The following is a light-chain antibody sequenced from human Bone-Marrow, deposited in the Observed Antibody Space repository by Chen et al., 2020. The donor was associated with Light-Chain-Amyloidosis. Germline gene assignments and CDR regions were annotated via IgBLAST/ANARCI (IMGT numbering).Light chain of an antibody. CDR2: GSS. V-gene: IGKV3-20*01. CDR1: QTISSNY. Sequence: EIVLTQSPGTLSLSPGEGANLSCRASQTISSNYLTWYHQKCGQAPRLLIYGSSSSATGIPDRFTGSGSGTDFTLTINRLAPEDFAMYYCQQYGTAPLTVGGGTKVEIK. CDR3: QQYGTAPLT. J-gene: IGKJ4*01.